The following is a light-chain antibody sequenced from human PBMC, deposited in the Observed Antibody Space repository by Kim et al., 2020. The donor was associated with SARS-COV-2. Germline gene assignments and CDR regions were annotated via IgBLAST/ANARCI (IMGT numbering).Light chain of an antibody. CDR3: QHYDGSLWT. J-gene: IGKJ1*01. CDR2: GAS. CDR1: QTISNSY. V-gene: IGKV3-20*01. Sequence: SPGERTPLSCRASQTISNSYLAWYQQKPGQAPRLLIYGASSRATGIPDRFSGSGSGTDFTLTISGLDPEDFAVYYCQHYDGSLWTFGQGTKVDIK.